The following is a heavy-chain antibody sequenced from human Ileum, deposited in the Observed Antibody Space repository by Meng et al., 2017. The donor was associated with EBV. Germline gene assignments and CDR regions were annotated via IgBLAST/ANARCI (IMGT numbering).Heavy chain of an antibody. J-gene: IGHJ5*02. CDR1: GGSITSYSYY. CDR3: ARRDTAWFDP. V-gene: IGHV4-39*01. Sequence: QLHLQESDPGLVKPSETLPLTCSVSGGSITSYSYYWGWIRQPPGKGLEWIATIYHTGSTYYNPSLKSRVTISVDTSKNEFSLKVTSVTAADTALYYCARRDTAWFDPWGRGTLVTVPS. D-gene: IGHD2-21*02. CDR2: IYHTGST.